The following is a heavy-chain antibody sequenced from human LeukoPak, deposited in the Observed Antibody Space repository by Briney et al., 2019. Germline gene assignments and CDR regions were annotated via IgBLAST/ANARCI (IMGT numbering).Heavy chain of an antibody. CDR3: ARVLWGGYDVSGNYDKRFFFDY. V-gene: IGHV4-59*01. CDR2: ISYSGST. CDR1: GGSINGYY. Sequence: SETLSLTCTVSGGSINGYYWSWIRQSPGKGLEWIGFISYSGSTNYSPSLKSRVITSVDTSKNQFSLKLRSVTAADTAVYYCARVLWGGYDVSGNYDKRFFFDYWGQGSLVTVSS. D-gene: IGHD3-16*01. J-gene: IGHJ4*02.